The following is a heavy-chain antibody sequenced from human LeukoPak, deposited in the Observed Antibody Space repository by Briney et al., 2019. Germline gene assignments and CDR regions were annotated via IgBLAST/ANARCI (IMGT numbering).Heavy chain of an antibody. V-gene: IGHV3-11*01. J-gene: IGHJ4*02. D-gene: IGHD3-10*01. CDR1: GFTFSDYY. CDR2: ISSSGSTI. CDR3: ARDPRFGESYGIDY. Sequence: PGGSLRLSCAASGFTFSDYYMSWIRQAPGKGLEWVSYISSSGSTIYYADSVKGRITISRDNAKNSLYLQMNSLRAEDTAVYYCARDPRFGESYGIDYWGQGPWSPSPQ.